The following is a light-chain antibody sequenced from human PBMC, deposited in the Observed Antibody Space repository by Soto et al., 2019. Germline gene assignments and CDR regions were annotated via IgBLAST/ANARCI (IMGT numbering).Light chain of an antibody. V-gene: IGKV2-30*02. CDR2: KVS. CDR1: RSLVHSDGDIY. CDR3: MQGSHSPIT. J-gene: IGKJ5*01. Sequence: DVVMTQSPLSLPVTLGQPASISCRSSRSLVHSDGDIYLSWFQQGPGQSPRRLIYKVSNRDSGVPDRFSGSGSGTDFTLKISRVEAEDVGVYYCMQGSHSPITFGQGTRLEIK.